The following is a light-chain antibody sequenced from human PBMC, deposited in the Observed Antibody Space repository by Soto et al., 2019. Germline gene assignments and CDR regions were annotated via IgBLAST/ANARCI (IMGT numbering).Light chain of an antibody. J-gene: IGKJ5*01. V-gene: IGKV1-39*01. CDR1: QDINSY. Sequence: DIQLTQSPSFLSASVGDRVTITCRASQDINSYLAWYQQKPGKAPNLLIYAASTLQSGVPSRFTGSGAGTEFTLTISSLQPEDFATYYCQQSYSIPITFGQGTRLEIK. CDR3: QQSYSIPIT. CDR2: AAS.